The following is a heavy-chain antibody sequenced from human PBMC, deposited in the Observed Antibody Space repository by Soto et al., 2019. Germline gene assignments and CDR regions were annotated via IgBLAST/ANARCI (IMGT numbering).Heavy chain of an antibody. CDR2: ISYSGST. V-gene: IGHV4-61*08. CDR1: GGSISSGGYY. J-gene: IGHJ4*02. D-gene: IGHD2-2*01. Sequence: SETLSLTCTVSGGSISSGGYYWSWIRQHPGTGLEWIGHISYSGSTNYNPSLKSRVTISVDTSKNQFSLKLSSVTAADTAVYYCAEGVVPAAIVYWGQGTLVTVSS. CDR3: AEGVVPAAIVY.